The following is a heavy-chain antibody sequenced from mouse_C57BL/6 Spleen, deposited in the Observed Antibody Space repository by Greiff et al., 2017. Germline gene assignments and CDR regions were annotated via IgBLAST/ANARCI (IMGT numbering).Heavy chain of an antibody. D-gene: IGHD1-1*01. Sequence: EVKLMESGGGLVKPGGSLKLSCAASGFTFSSYTMSWVRQTPEKRLEWVATISGGGGNTYYPDSVKGRFTISRDNAKNTLYLQMSSLRSEDTALYYCARQYYGSYYFDYWGQGTTLTVSS. CDR1: GFTFSSYT. CDR2: ISGGGGNT. CDR3: ARQYYGSYYFDY. J-gene: IGHJ2*01. V-gene: IGHV5-9*01.